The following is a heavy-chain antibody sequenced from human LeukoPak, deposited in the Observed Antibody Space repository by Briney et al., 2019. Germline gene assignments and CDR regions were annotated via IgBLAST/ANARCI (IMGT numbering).Heavy chain of an antibody. CDR3: ARVVVITSPPDY. CDR1: GFTFSSYS. D-gene: IGHD3-22*01. V-gene: IGHV3-21*01. J-gene: IGHJ4*02. Sequence: GGSLRLSCAASGFTFSSYSMNWVRQAPGKGLEWVSSISSSTSYIYYADSVKGRFTITRDNAKNSLYLQVNSLRAEDTAVYYCARVVVITSPPDYWGQGTLVTVSS. CDR2: ISSSTSYI.